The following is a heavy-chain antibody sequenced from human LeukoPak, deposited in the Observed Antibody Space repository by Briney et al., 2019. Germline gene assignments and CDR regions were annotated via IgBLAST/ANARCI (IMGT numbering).Heavy chain of an antibody. CDR3: ARTGRYFGAYYFDY. CDR2: IYYSGSI. V-gene: IGHV4-59*05. CDR1: GGAIRSHY. Sequence: PSETLSLTCTVSGGAIRSHYWNWIRQPAGKGLEWIGSIYYSGSIYYNPSLKSRVTISVDTSKNQFSLKLSSVTAADTAVYYCARTGRYFGAYYFDYWGQGTLVTVSS. J-gene: IGHJ4*02. D-gene: IGHD3-9*01.